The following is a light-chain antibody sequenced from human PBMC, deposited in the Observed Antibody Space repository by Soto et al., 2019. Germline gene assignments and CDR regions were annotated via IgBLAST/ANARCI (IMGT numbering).Light chain of an antibody. J-gene: IGKJ4*01. CDR1: QSVSSW. V-gene: IGKV1-5*03. Sequence: DIQMTQSPSTLSASVGDGVTITCRASQSVSSWLVWYQQQPGKAPKLLIYTASNLISGVPSRFSRSGSGTEFTLTISSLQPDEFATYYCQEYNSDSGLPFGGGTKVEIK. CDR2: TAS. CDR3: QEYNSDSGLP.